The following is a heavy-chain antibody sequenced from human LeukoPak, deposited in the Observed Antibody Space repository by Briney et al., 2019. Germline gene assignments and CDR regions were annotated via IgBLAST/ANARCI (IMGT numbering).Heavy chain of an antibody. CDR1: GFTFSSYA. Sequence: GGSLRLSCAASGFTFSSYAMSWVRQAPGKGREWVSAISGSGGSTYYADSVKGRFTISRDNSKNTLYLQMNSLRAEDTAVFYCAKEGYSADFEYWGEGTLVTVSS. V-gene: IGHV3-23*01. CDR2: ISGSGGST. D-gene: IGHD2-15*01. J-gene: IGHJ4*02. CDR3: AKEGYSADFEY.